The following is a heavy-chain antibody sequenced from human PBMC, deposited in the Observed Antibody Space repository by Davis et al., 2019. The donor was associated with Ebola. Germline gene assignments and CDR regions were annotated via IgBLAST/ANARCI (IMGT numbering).Heavy chain of an antibody. CDR2: IYSSGTT. CDR1: GGSLSGYY. J-gene: IGHJ4*02. V-gene: IGHV4-59*01. D-gene: IGHD6-19*01. CDR3: ARGTMYSSGWYFDF. Sequence: SETLSLTCAVYGGSLSGYYWTWIRQPPGKGLEWIGYIYSSGTTNYNPSLKSRVTISVDTSKNHFSLKLSSVTAADTAVYYCARGTMYSSGWYFDFWGQGTLVTVSS.